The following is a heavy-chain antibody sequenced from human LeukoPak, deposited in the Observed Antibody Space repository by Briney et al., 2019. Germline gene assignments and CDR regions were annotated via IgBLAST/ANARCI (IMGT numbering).Heavy chain of an antibody. V-gene: IGHV3-23*01. D-gene: IGHD3-22*01. CDR1: GFNFSTYA. Sequence: GGSLRLSCAASGFNFSTYAMSWLRQAPGEGLEWVSALTNSGGSGGVTYYADSVKGRFIISRDNSKSTLYLQLSSLRAEDTAVYYCAKAMSTDHYDSRGFYRVDFDSWGQGTLVTVSS. CDR3: AKAMSTDHYDSRGFYRVDFDS. CDR2: LTNSGGSGGVT. J-gene: IGHJ4*02.